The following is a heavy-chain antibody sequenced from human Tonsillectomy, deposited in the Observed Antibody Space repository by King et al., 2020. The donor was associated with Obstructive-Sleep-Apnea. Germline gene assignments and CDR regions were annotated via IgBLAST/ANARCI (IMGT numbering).Heavy chain of an antibody. J-gene: IGHJ4*02. D-gene: IGHD6-13*01. V-gene: IGHV3-9*01. CDR3: AKDKEAAAGTGFDY. CDR1: GFTFDDYA. CDR2: ISWNSGSI. Sequence: DVQLVESGGGLVQPGRSLRLSCAASGFTFDDYAMHWVRQAPGKGLEWVSGISWNSGSIGYADSVKGRFTISRDNAKNSLYLQMNSPRAEDTALYYCAKDKEAAAGTGFDYWGQGTLVTVSS.